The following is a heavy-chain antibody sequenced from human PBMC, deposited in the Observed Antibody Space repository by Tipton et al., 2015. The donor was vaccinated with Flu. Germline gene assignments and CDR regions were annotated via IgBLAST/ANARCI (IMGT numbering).Heavy chain of an antibody. CDR2: IHRSGNT. Sequence: LRLSCAVSGYSISSGYYWGWIRQPPGKGLEWIGTIHRSGNTYYNSSLKSRVTISLDNSKNQFSLRLSSVTAADTAMYYCARGDYGDYDHEADAFDIWGQGTLVTVSA. D-gene: IGHD4-17*01. CDR1: GYSISSGYY. V-gene: IGHV4-38-2*01. CDR3: ARGDYGDYDHEADAFDI. J-gene: IGHJ3*02.